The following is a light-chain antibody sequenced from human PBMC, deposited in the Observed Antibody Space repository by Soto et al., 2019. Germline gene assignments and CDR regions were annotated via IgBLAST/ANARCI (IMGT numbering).Light chain of an antibody. CDR3: QQSYSTPIT. CDR1: QSISSY. Sequence: DIQMTQSPSSLSASVGDRVTITCRASQSISSYLNWYQQKPGKAPKLLIYAASSLQSGVPSRFSGSGSGRDFTLTISSLQREDFATYYCQQSYSTPITFGQGTRLEI. J-gene: IGKJ5*01. CDR2: AAS. V-gene: IGKV1-39*01.